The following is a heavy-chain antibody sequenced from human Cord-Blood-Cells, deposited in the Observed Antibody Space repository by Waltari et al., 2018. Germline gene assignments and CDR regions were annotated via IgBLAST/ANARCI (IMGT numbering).Heavy chain of an antibody. Sequence: QVQLQQSGPGLVKPSQTLSLTCAISGDSVSSNSAAWNWIRQSPSRGLEWLGRTYYRSKWYNDYAVSVKSRITINPDTSKNQFSLQLNSVTPEDTAVYYCARDWVSGYSSSWYPYYFDYWGQGTLVTVSS. J-gene: IGHJ4*02. CDR2: TYYRSKWYN. CDR3: ARDWVSGYSSSWYPYYFDY. CDR1: GDSVSSNSAA. V-gene: IGHV6-1*01. D-gene: IGHD6-13*01.